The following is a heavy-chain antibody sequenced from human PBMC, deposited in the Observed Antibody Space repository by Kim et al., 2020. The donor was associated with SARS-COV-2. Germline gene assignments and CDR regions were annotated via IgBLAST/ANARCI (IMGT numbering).Heavy chain of an antibody. Sequence: GGSLRLSCAVSGFTIRDAYMTWIRKVPGKGLEWGSHIGRGGSDRDYTDSVKGRFTISTDNENSLYLEMNSLRVEDTGVYYCTRDPRLLDVWGQGTTVTVS. CDR3: TRDPRLLDV. V-gene: IGHV3-11*04. J-gene: IGHJ6*02. CDR2: IGRGGSDR. CDR1: GFTIRDAY.